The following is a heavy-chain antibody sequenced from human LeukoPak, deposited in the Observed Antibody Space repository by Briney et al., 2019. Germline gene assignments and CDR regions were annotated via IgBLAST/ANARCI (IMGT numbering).Heavy chain of an antibody. J-gene: IGHJ6*03. CDR2: IKSKTDGGTT. V-gene: IGHV3-15*01. CDR1: GFTFSNAW. Sequence: GGSLRLSCAASGFTFSNAWMSWVRQAPGKGLEWVGRIKSKTDGGTTDYAAPVKGRFTISRDDSKNTLYLQMNSLKTEDTAVYYCTIGVVTMIAPSGDYYYYYMDVWGKGTTVTVSS. CDR3: TIGVVTMIAPSGDYYYYYMDV. D-gene: IGHD3-22*01.